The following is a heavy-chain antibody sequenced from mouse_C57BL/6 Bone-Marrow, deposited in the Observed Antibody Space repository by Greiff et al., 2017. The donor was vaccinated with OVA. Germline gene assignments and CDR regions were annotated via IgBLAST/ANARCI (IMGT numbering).Heavy chain of an antibody. Sequence: VQLQESGPGLVQPSQRLSIPCTVSGFSLTSYGVHWVRQSPGQGLEWLGVIWSGGSTDYNAAFLSRLSISKDNSKSQVFFKMNSLQADDTAIYYCARNEVYYSTYYYAMDYWGQGTSVTVSS. CDR2: IWSGGST. J-gene: IGHJ4*01. D-gene: IGHD2-5*01. CDR3: ARNEVYYSTYYYAMDY. CDR1: GFSLTSYG. V-gene: IGHV2-2*01.